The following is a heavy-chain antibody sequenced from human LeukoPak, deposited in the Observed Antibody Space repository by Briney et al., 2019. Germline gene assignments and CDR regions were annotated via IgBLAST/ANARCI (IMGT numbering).Heavy chain of an antibody. D-gene: IGHD2-2*03. J-gene: IGHJ5*02. V-gene: IGHV1-69*13. Sequence: SVKVSCKASGGTFSSYAISWVRQAPGQGLEWMGGIIPIFGTANYAQKFQGRVTITADESTSTAYMELSSLRSEDTAVYYCARSGYCSSTSCYQSHNWFDPWGQGTLVTVSS. CDR2: IIPIFGTA. CDR1: GGTFSSYA. CDR3: ARSGYCSSTSCYQSHNWFDP.